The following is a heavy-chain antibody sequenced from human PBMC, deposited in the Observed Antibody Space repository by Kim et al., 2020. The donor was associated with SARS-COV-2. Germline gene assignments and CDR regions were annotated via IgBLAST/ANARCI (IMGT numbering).Heavy chain of an antibody. CDR3: AIAPIAAAGTNYYYSMDV. D-gene: IGHD6-13*01. CDR1: GYTLTELS. CDR2: FDPEDGET. V-gene: IGHV1-24*01. Sequence: ASVKVSCKVSGYTLTELSMHWVRQAPGKGLEWMGGFDPEDGETIYAQKFQGRVTMTEDTSTDTAYMELSSLRSEDTAVYYCAIAPIAAAGTNYYYSMDVWGQGTTGTV. J-gene: IGHJ6*02.